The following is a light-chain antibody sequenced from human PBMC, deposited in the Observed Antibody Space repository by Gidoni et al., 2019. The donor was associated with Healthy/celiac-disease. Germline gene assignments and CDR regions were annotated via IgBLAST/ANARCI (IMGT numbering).Light chain of an antibody. CDR3: QQYNNWPPVT. J-gene: IGKJ3*01. V-gene: IGKV3-15*01. Sequence: EIVMTQSPATLSVSPGERATLSCRASQSVSSNLAWYQQKPGQAPRLLIDGASNRATGIPARFSGSGSGTEFTLTISSLQSEDFAVYYCQQYNNWPPVTFGPGTKVEIK. CDR2: GAS. CDR1: QSVSSN.